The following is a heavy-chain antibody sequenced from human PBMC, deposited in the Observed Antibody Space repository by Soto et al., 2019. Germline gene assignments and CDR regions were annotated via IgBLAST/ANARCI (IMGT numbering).Heavy chain of an antibody. J-gene: IGHJ4*02. CDR3: ARTTVFFWSGYYGYYFDY. V-gene: IGHV4-31*03. CDR2: IYYSGST. D-gene: IGHD3-3*01. CDR1: GGSISSGGYY. Sequence: PSETLSLTCTVSGGSISSGGYYWSWIRQHPGKGLEWIGYIYYSGSTYYNPSLKSRVTISVDTSKNQFSLKLSSVTAADTAVYYCARTTVFFWSGYYGYYFDYWGQGTLVTVSS.